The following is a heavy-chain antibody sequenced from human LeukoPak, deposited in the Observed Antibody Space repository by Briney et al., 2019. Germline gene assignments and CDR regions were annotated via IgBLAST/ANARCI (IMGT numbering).Heavy chain of an antibody. D-gene: IGHD3-16*02. J-gene: IGHJ4*02. CDR1: GFTFSSYS. Sequence: GGSLRLSCAASGFTFSSYSMNWVRQAPGKGLEWVSSISSSSSYIYYADPVKGRFTISRDNAKNSLYLQMNSLRAEDTAVYYCARDRNMITFGGVIVTIDYWGQGTLVTVSS. V-gene: IGHV3-21*01. CDR2: ISSSSSYI. CDR3: ARDRNMITFGGVIVTIDY.